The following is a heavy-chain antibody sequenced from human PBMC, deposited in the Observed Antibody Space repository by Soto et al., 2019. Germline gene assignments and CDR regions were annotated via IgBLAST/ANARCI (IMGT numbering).Heavy chain of an antibody. CDR2: IWYDGSNK. D-gene: IGHD4-17*01. CDR1: GFTFSSYG. Sequence: QVQLVESGGGVVQPGRSLRLSCAASGFTFSSYGMHWVRQAPGKGLEWVAVIWYDGSNKYYADSVKGRFTISRDNSKNTLYLQMNSLRAEDTAVYYWARGATVTSQYYYYCMDVWGQRTTVTVS. V-gene: IGHV3-33*01. J-gene: IGHJ6*02. CDR3: ARGATVTSQYYYYCMDV.